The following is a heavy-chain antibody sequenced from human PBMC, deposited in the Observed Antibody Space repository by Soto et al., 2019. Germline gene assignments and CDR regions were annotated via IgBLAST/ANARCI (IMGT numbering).Heavy chain of an antibody. CDR2: IWYDGSNK. J-gene: IGHJ1*01. V-gene: IGHV3-33*01. D-gene: IGHD3-22*01. CDR1: GFTFSSYG. Sequence: HPGGSLRLSCAASGFTFSSYGMHWVRQAPGKGLEWVAVIWYDGSNKYYADSVKGRFTISRDNSKNTLYLQMNSLRAEDTAVYYCASSPEYSSGYYLYFQHWGQGTLVTVSS. CDR3: ASSPEYSSGYYLYFQH.